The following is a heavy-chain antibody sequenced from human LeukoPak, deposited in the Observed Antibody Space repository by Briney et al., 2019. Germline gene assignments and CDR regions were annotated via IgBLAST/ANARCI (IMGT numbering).Heavy chain of an antibody. J-gene: IGHJ3*02. Sequence: ASVKVSCKASGGTFSSYAISWVRQAPGQGLEWMGGIIPIFGTANYAQKYQGRVTITTDESTSTAYMELSSLRSEDTAVYYCARRSIFGVVDDAFDIWGQGTMVTVSS. CDR1: GGTFSSYA. CDR2: IIPIFGTA. CDR3: ARRSIFGVVDDAFDI. D-gene: IGHD3-3*02. V-gene: IGHV1-69*05.